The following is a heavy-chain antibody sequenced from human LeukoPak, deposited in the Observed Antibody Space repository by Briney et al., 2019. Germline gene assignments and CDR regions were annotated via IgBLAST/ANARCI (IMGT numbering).Heavy chain of an antibody. J-gene: IGHJ3*02. CDR2: IYYTGTI. Sequence: SETLSLTCTVSGCSISSSSYYWGWIRQPPGKGLEWIANIYYTGTIYDNPSLNGRVTISVDRSKNLLFLTLKAVTAADTAVYYCARDNTVTTKSAFDIWGQGTMVTVSS. CDR1: GCSISSSSYY. CDR3: ARDNTVTTKSAFDI. D-gene: IGHD4-17*01. V-gene: IGHV4-39*07.